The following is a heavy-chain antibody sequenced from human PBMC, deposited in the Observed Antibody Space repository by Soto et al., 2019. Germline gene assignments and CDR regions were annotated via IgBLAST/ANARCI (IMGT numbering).Heavy chain of an antibody. D-gene: IGHD6-13*01. V-gene: IGHV4-34*01. CDR3: RRSSRYSTDV. CDR1: GGSFSGYY. J-gene: IGHJ6*02. Sequence: PSETLSLTCAVYGGSFSGYYWSWIRQPPGKGLEWIGEINHSGSTNYNPSLKSRVSISADTSKNQFSLKLTSVTAADTAVYYCRRSSRYSTDVWGQGTTVTVSS. CDR2: INHSGST.